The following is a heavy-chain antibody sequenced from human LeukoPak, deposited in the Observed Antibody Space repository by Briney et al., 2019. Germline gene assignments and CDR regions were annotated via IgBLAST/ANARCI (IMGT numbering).Heavy chain of an antibody. Sequence: GRSLRLSCTASGFTFGDYAMSWVRQAPGKGLEWVGFIRSKAYGGTTEYAASVKGRFTISRDDSKSIAYLQMNSLKTEDTAVYYCTRRIWPGYFDYWGQGTLVTVSS. V-gene: IGHV3-49*04. D-gene: IGHD2-15*01. CDR3: TRRIWPGYFDY. CDR2: IRSKAYGGTT. J-gene: IGHJ4*02. CDR1: GFTFGDYA.